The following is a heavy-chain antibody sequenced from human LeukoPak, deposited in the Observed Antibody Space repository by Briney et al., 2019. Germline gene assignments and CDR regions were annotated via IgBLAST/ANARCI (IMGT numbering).Heavy chain of an antibody. V-gene: IGHV3-30*03. CDR2: ISYDGSNK. J-gene: IGHJ4*02. D-gene: IGHD3-3*01. CDR1: GFTFSSYG. CDR3: ARDPAKFWSGHDY. Sequence: PGRSLRLSCTASGFTFSSYGMRWVRQAPGKGLEWVAVISYDGSNKYYADSVKSRFTISRDNSKNTLYVQMNSLRAEDTAVYYCARDPAKFWSGHDYWGQGTLVTVSS.